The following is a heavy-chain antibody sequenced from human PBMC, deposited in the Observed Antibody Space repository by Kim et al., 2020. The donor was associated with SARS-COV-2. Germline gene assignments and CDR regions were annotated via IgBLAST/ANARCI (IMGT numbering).Heavy chain of an antibody. D-gene: IGHD6-19*01. V-gene: IGHV3-30*02. J-gene: IGHJ4*02. CDR3: AKGIPSVAGNFDY. Sequence: ADSVKGRFTDSRANSKNTVYLQMNSLRAEDTAVYYCAKGIPSVAGNFDYWGQGTLVTVSS.